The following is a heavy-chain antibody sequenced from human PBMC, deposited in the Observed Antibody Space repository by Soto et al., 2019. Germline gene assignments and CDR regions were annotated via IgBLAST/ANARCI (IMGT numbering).Heavy chain of an antibody. J-gene: IGHJ4*02. CDR2: IFWDDDK. Sequence: QITLKESGPSLVKPTQTLTLTCTFSGFSLSTSGVGVGWIRQPPGKALEWLGIIFWDDDKRYSPSLKRRLTITKDTSKNQLGHTMNNMDPVDAATYYCAHLPLKQLWPRAPVAYWGQGTPVTVSS. V-gene: IGHV2-5*02. CDR1: GFSLSTSGVG. CDR3: AHLPLKQLWPRAPVAY. D-gene: IGHD1-1*01.